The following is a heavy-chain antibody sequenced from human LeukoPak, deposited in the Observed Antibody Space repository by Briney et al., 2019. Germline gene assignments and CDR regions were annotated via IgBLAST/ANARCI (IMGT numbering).Heavy chain of an antibody. CDR1: GYTFTDYY. D-gene: IGHD3-10*01. CDR3: ARGPRITMIRGGQWYYYMDV. J-gene: IGHJ6*03. V-gene: IGHV1-2*02. CDR2: IHPYSGGT. Sequence: GSVKVSCKASGYTFTDYYLHWVRQAPGQGLEWMGWIHPYSGGTNYTQKFQGRVTMSRDTSTSTVYMELSSLRSEDTAVYYCARGPRITMIRGGQWYYYMDVWGKGTTVTISS.